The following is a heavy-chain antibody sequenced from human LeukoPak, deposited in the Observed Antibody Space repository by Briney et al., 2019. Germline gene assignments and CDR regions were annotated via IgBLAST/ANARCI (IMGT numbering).Heavy chain of an antibody. CDR1: GFTFSSYA. CDR2: ISGSGGST. V-gene: IGHV3-23*01. D-gene: IGHD2/OR15-2a*01. J-gene: IGHJ5*02. CDR3: AILWMHNWFDP. Sequence: SGGSLRLSCAASGFTFSSYAMSWVRQAPGKGLEWVSTISGSGGSTYYADSVKGRFTISRDNSKNTLYLQMNSLRAEDTAVYYCAILWMHNWFDPWGQGTLVTVSS.